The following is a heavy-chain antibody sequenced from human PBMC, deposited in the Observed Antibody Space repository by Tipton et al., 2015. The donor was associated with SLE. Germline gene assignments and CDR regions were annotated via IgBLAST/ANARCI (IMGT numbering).Heavy chain of an antibody. J-gene: IGHJ3*02. Sequence: LRLSCTVSGGSVSSGSYYWSWIRQPPGKGLEWFGYIYYSGSTYYNPSLKSRVTISADTSKNQFSLKLSSVTAADTAVYYCARVGTNAFDIWGQGTMVTVSS. CDR1: GGSVSSGSYY. CDR2: IYYSGST. D-gene: IGHD7-27*01. CDR3: ARVGTNAFDI. V-gene: IGHV4-61*01.